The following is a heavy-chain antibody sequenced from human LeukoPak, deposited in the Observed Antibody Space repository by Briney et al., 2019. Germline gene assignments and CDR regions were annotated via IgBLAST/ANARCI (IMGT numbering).Heavy chain of an antibody. V-gene: IGHV1-18*01. CDR1: GYTFSTYG. D-gene: IGHD2-2*01. J-gene: IGHJ4*02. CDR3: ARVDCGSISCYYLMAYPDY. Sequence: VASVKVSCKASGYTFSTYGISWVRQAPGQRLEWMEWINTYNGHTKFAQKLQGRVTMTTDTSTTTAYMELRSLRSDDTAVYYCARVDCGSISCYYLMAYPDYWGQGTLVTVSS. CDR2: INTYNGHT.